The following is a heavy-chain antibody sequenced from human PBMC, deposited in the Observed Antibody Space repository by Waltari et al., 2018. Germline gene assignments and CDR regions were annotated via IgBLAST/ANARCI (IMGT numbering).Heavy chain of an antibody. CDR3: ANRETAAQEAFDI. J-gene: IGHJ3*02. CDR2: IRYDGSNK. V-gene: IGHV3-30*02. D-gene: IGHD1-26*01. Sequence: QVQLVESGGGVVQPGGSLRLSCAASGFTFSSYGMHWVRQAPGKGLEWVAFIRYDGSNKYYADSVKGRFTISRDNSKNTLYLQMNSLRAEDTAVYYCANRETAAQEAFDIWGQGTMVTVSS. CDR1: GFTFSSYG.